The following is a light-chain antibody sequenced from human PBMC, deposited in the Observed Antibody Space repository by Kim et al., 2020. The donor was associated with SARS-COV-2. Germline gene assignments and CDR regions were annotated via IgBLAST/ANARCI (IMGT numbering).Light chain of an antibody. CDR3: QQSYTSPRT. J-gene: IGKJ1*01. Sequence: DIQVTQSPSSLSASVGDRVAITCRASQAIRNYLNWYQQKPGQAPKLLIYAASTLQSGVPSRFSGSGSGADFTLIISSLQPEDFATYFCQQSYTSPRTFGQGTKLDIK. V-gene: IGKV1-39*01. CDR1: QAIRNY. CDR2: AAS.